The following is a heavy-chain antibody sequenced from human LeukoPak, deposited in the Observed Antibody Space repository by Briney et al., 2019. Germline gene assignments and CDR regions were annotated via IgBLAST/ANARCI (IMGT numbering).Heavy chain of an antibody. D-gene: IGHD3/OR15-3a*01. Sequence: GSLRLSCAASGFTVSSNYMSWVRQAPGKGLEWVSVIYSGGSTYYADSVKGRFTISRDNAKNSVYLQMNSLKTEDTAVYYCTTDLITVFGLAVYFQHWGQGTLVTVSS. CDR1: GFTVSSNY. CDR3: TTDLITVFGLAVYFQH. V-gene: IGHV3-53*01. CDR2: IYSGGST. J-gene: IGHJ1*01.